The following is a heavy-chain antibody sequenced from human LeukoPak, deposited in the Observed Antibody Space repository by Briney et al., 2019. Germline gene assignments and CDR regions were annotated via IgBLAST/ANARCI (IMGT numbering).Heavy chain of an antibody. CDR1: GYTFSSYG. CDR3: ARDFLQFDSSEKYYEDTFDV. CDR2: ISGYTGNT. Sequence: ASVKVSCKASGYTFSSYGIIWVRQAPGQGLEWMGWISGYTGNTNYAQKLQGRVTMTTDASTTTASMELRSLRSDDTAVYYCARDFLQFDSSEKYYEDTFDVWGQGTMATVSS. D-gene: IGHD3-22*01. J-gene: IGHJ3*01. V-gene: IGHV1-18*01.